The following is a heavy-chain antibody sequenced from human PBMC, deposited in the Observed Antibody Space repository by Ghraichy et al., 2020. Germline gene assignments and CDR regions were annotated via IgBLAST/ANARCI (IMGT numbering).Heavy chain of an antibody. Sequence: SVKVSCKASGGTFSSYAISWVRQAPGQGLEWMGGIIPIFGTANYAQKFQGRVTITADESTSTAYMELSSLRSEDTAVYYCARGISSLNYCSGGSCYSLPFGYWGQGTLVTVSS. V-gene: IGHV1-69*13. CDR2: IIPIFGTA. D-gene: IGHD2-15*01. J-gene: IGHJ4*02. CDR1: GGTFSSYA. CDR3: ARGISSLNYCSGGSCYSLPFGY.